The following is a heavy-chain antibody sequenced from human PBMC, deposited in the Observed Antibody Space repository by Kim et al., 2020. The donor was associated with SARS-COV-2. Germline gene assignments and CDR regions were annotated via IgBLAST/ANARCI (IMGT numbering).Heavy chain of an antibody. V-gene: IGHV3-74*01. D-gene: IGHD3-10*02. Sequence: GGSLRLSCAASGFTSSDYWINWVRQAPGKGLEWVSRISSDGSSTHYADSVKGRFTMSRDNAENTVFLQMNSLRAEDTAVYYCARGMFRSGFDVWGQGTTVSVSS. CDR3: ARGMFRSGFDV. J-gene: IGHJ6*02. CDR2: ISSDGSST. CDR1: GFTSSDYW.